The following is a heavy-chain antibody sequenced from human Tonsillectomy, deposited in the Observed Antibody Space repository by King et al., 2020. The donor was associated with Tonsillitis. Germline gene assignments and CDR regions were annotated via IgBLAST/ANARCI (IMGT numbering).Heavy chain of an antibody. CDR1: GGSISRYY. CDR3: ARDFGDFWSGNWFDP. CDR2: IDYSGST. J-gene: IGHJ5*02. Sequence: VQLQESGPGLVKPSETLSLTCIVSGGSISRYYWSWIRQSPGKGLEWIGYIDYSGSTNYNPSLKSRVPISVDTSKNQFSLKVSSVTAADTAVYYCARDFGDFWSGNWFDPWGQGTLVTVSS. D-gene: IGHD3-3*01. V-gene: IGHV4-59*01.